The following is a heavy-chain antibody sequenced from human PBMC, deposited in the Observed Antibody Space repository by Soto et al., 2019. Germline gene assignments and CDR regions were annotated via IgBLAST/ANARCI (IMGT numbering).Heavy chain of an antibody. J-gene: IGHJ1*01. Sequence: QVQLQESGPGLVKPSETLSLTCTVSGGSISSYYWSWIRQPPGKGLEWIGYIYYSGSTNYNPSLKSRVTISVDTSKHQFSLKLSSVTAADTAVYYCARGEGVGGYCSGGSCPSAEYFQHWGQGTLVTVSS. D-gene: IGHD2-15*01. CDR1: GGSISSYY. V-gene: IGHV4-59*01. CDR2: IYYSGST. CDR3: ARGEGVGGYCSGGSCPSAEYFQH.